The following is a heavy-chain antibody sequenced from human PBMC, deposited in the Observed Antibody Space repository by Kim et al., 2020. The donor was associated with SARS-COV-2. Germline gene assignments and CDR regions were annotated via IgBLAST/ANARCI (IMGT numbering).Heavy chain of an antibody. CDR1: GFTFSSYS. D-gene: IGHD6-19*01. CDR2: ISSSSSYI. V-gene: IGHV3-21*01. CDR3: ARDPYGSGWYQTHVGYFDY. Sequence: GGSLRLSCAASGFTFSSYSMNWVRQAPGKGLEWVSSISSSSSYIYYADSVKGRFTISRDNAKNSLYLQMNSLRAEDTAVYYCARDPYGSGWYQTHVGYFDYWGQGTLVTVTS. J-gene: IGHJ4*02.